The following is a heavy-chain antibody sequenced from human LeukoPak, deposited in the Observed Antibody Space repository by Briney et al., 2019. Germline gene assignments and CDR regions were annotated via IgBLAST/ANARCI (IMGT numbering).Heavy chain of an antibody. V-gene: IGHV3-23*01. Sequence: PGASLRLSCAASGFTFSSYAMSWVRQAPGKGLEWVSAISGGGGSTYYADSVKGRFTISRDNSKITLYLQMNSLRAEDTAVYYCAKNRAGYNWYFDLGGRGTLVTVSS. CDR1: GFTFSSYA. D-gene: IGHD3-9*01. CDR2: ISGGGGST. J-gene: IGHJ2*01. CDR3: AKNRAGYNWYFDL.